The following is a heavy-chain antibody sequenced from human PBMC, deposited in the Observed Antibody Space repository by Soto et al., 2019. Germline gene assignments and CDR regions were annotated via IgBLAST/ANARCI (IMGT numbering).Heavy chain of an antibody. V-gene: IGHV3-21*01. CDR1: GFTFSSYS. CDR3: ARSGSVAGYLRY. CDR2: ISSSSSYI. J-gene: IGHJ4*02. Sequence: EVQLVESGGGLVKPGGSLRLSCAASGFTFSSYSMNWVRQAPGKGLEWVSSISSSSSYIYYADSVKGRFTISRDNAKNSLYLQMNSLRAEDTAVYYCARSGSVAGYLRYWGQGTLVTVSS. D-gene: IGHD6-19*01.